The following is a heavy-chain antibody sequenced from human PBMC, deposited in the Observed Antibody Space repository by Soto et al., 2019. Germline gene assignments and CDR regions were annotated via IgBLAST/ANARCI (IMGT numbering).Heavy chain of an antibody. J-gene: IGHJ6*03. CDR2: IIPILGIA. V-gene: IGHV1-69*02. CDR3: ARSPYSGYDYSMPLYYMDV. Sequence: ASVKVSCKASGGTFSSYTISWVRQAPGQGLEWMGRIIPILGIANYAQKFQGRVTITADKSTSTAYMELSSLRSEDTAVYYCARSPYSGYDYSMPLYYMDVWGKGTTVTVSS. CDR1: GGTFSSYT. D-gene: IGHD5-12*01.